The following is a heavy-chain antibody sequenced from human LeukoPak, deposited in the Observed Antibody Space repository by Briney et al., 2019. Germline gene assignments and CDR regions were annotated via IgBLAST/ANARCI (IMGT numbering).Heavy chain of an antibody. Sequence: GGSLRLSCAASGFTFSSYGMHWVRQAPGKGPQRVAVISYDGSNKYYADSVKGRFTISRDNSKNTLYLHMNSLRAEDTAVYYCAKDYGGNSNFDYWGQGSVVTVSS. J-gene: IGHJ4*02. CDR1: GFTFSSYG. CDR2: ISYDGSNK. V-gene: IGHV3-30*18. CDR3: AKDYGGNSNFDY. D-gene: IGHD4-23*01.